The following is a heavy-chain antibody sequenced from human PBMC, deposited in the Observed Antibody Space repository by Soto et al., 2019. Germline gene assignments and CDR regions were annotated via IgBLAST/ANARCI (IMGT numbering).Heavy chain of an antibody. Sequence: QVQLVESGGGVVQPGRSLRLSCAASGLTFRSYGMQWVRQAPGKGLEWVAVISDDESKKYYADSVKGRFTISRDNSKNTLYLQMNSLRAEDTAMYYCWAGYYFGDYWGQGALVTVSS. CDR1: GLTFRSYG. D-gene: IGHD1-26*01. V-gene: IGHV3-30*03. CDR2: ISDDESKK. CDR3: WAGYYFGDY. J-gene: IGHJ4*02.